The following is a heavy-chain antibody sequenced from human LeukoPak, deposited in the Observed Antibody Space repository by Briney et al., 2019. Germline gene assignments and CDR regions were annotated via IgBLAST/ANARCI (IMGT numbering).Heavy chain of an antibody. D-gene: IGHD1-26*01. J-gene: IGHJ4*02. V-gene: IGHV3-30*18. CDR1: GFTFSSYG. CDR2: ISYDGSNK. Sequence: GGSLRPSSAASGFTFSSYGMHWVRQAPGKGLEWVAVISYDGSNKYYADSVKGRFTISRDNSKNTLYLQMNSLRAEDTAVYYCAKWDLGDYDYWGQGTLVTVSS. CDR3: AKWDLGDYDY.